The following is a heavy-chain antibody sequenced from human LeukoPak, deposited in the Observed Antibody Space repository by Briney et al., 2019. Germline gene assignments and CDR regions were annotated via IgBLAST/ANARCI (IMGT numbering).Heavy chain of an antibody. J-gene: IGHJ4*02. V-gene: IGHV3-30*04. CDR2: ISYDGSNK. Sequence: PGRSLRLSCAASGFTFSSYAMHWVRQAPGTGLEWVAVISYDGSNKYYADSVKGRFTISRDNSKNTLYLQMNSLRAEDTAVYYCARVMGPYSSGWYGALEYWGQGTLVTVSS. CDR3: ARVMGPYSSGWYGALEY. D-gene: IGHD6-19*01. CDR1: GFTFSSYA.